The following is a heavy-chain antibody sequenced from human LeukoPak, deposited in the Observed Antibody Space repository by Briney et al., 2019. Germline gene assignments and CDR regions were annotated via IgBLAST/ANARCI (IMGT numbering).Heavy chain of an antibody. CDR2: IYSGGST. CDR1: GFTVSSNY. J-gene: IGHJ4*02. Sequence: GESLRLSCAASGFTVSSNYMSWVRQAPGKGLEWVSVIYSGGSTYYADSVKGRFAISRDNSKNTLYLQMNSLRAEDTAVYYCARAPRLWYDSSGPVDYWGQGTLVTVSS. CDR3: ARAPRLWYDSSGPVDY. D-gene: IGHD3-22*01. V-gene: IGHV3-53*01.